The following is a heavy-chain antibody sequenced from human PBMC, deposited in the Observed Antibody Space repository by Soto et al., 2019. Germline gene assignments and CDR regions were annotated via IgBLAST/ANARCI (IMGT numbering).Heavy chain of an antibody. V-gene: IGHV3-15*07. Sequence: PGGPRRLPCPDSFFHFSSAWMRSVRQATGKGLEWVGRFKSKTDGGTTDYAAPVKGRFTISRDDSKNTLYLQMNSLKPEDTAVYYCTTDFVRYCSRGSCYFYYYGMDAWGQGTPVTVSS. CDR2: FKSKTDGGTT. CDR3: TTDFVRYCSRGSCYFYYYGMDA. J-gene: IGHJ6*02. CDR1: FFHFSSAW. D-gene: IGHD2-15*01.